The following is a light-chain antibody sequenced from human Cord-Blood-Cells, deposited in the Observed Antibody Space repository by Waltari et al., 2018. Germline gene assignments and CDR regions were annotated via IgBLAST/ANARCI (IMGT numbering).Light chain of an antibody. V-gene: IGLV2-14*03. CDR1: SSDVGGYNY. Sequence: QSALTQPASVSGSPGQSITISCTGTSSDVGGYNYVSWYQQHPGKAPKLRIYDVSNRPSGVSNRFSGSKPGNTASLTISGLQAEDEADYYCSSYTSSSTWVFGGGTKLTVL. CDR3: SSYTSSSTWV. J-gene: IGLJ3*02. CDR2: DVS.